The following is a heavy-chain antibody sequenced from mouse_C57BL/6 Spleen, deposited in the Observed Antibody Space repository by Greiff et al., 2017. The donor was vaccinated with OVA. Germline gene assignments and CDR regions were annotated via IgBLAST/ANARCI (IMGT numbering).Heavy chain of an antibody. CDR2: ILPGSGST. J-gene: IGHJ4*01. CDR3: GRWVLGEGGPYYAMDY. V-gene: IGHV1-9*01. Sequence: VQLQQSGAELMKPGASVKLSCKATGYTFTGYWIEWVKQRPGHGLEWIGEILPGSGSTNYNEKFKGKAPFTADTSSNTAYMQLSSLTTEDSAIXYCGRWVLGEGGPYYAMDYWGQGTSVTVSS. CDR1: GYTFTGYW. D-gene: IGHD2-3*01.